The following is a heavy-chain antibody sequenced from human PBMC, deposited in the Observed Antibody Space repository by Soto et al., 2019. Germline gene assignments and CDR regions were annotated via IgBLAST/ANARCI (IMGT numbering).Heavy chain of an antibody. CDR2: INPSGGST. V-gene: IGHV1-46*01. D-gene: IGHD1-26*01. J-gene: IGHJ6*02. CDR3: ASDVFIVGDTRTRYFCSGLAV. Sequence: ASVKVSCKAVGYTFTSYYMHWGLQDTGQGLEWMGIINPSGGSTSYAQKFQGRVTMTRDTSTSTVYMELSSLRSEDTAVYYCASDVFIVGDTRTRYFCSGLAVLGQGTSVPVSS. CDR1: GYTFTSYY.